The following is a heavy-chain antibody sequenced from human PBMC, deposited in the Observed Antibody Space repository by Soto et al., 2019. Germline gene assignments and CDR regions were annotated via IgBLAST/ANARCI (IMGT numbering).Heavy chain of an antibody. CDR1: GDSISTYY. CDR2: FHYSANT. Sequence: QVQLQESGPGLVKPSETLSLTCTVSGDSISTYYWSWIRQPPGKGLEWMGYFHYSANTNYNPSLRWRITISVDTSKHPSSLKLTSVTAADTAVYYCAKTTEAGFVPCGQGVLVTGSS. J-gene: IGHJ5*02. V-gene: IGHV4-59*01. CDR3: AKTTEAGFVP. D-gene: IGHD1-1*01.